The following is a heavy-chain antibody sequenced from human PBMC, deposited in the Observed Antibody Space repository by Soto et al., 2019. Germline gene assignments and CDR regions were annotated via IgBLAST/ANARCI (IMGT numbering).Heavy chain of an antibody. D-gene: IGHD2-21*01. CDR3: ASIAARDHYYYYMDV. Sequence: QVQLQQWGVGLLKPSETLSLTCAVYGGSFSGYYWSWIRQPPGKGLEWIGEINQSGSTNYNPSLKRRVTISVDTSKNQFSLKLTSVTAADTAVYYCASIAARDHYYYYMDVWGKGTTVTVSS. J-gene: IGHJ6*03. CDR2: INQSGST. V-gene: IGHV4-34*01. CDR1: GGSFSGYY.